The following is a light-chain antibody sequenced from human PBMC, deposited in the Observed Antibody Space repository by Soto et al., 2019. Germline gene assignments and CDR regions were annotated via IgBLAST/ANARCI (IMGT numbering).Light chain of an antibody. J-gene: IGKJ3*01. CDR2: GAS. CDR1: QSVSSTY. CDR3: QQFGTIPFT. V-gene: IGKV3-20*01. Sequence: EIVLTQSPGTLSLSPGERATLSCRASQSVSSTYLGWYQQKPGQAPRLLISGASNRATGIPDRFSGSGSGTDFTLTISRLAPEDFAVYYCQQFGTIPFTFGPGTTVDV.